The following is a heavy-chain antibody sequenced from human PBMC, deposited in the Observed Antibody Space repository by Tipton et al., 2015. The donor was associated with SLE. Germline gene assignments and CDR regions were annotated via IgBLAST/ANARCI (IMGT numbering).Heavy chain of an antibody. J-gene: IGHJ4*02. CDR3: ARSYYDSTEYYFDY. CDR2: ISSSTSYI. CDR1: GFTFSTYT. Sequence: SLRLSCAASGFTFSTYTMNWVRQAPGKGLEWVSSISSSTSYIYYADSVKGRFTISRDNAKNSLFLQMNSLRAEDTAVYYCARSYYDSTEYYFDYWGQGTLVTVSS. V-gene: IGHV3-21*03. D-gene: IGHD3-22*01.